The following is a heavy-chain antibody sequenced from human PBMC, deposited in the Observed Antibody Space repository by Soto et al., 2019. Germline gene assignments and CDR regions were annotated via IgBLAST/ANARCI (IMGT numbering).Heavy chain of an antibody. CDR1: GGSVSSGSYY. V-gene: IGHV4-61*01. D-gene: IGHD1-1*01. CDR2: IYYSGST. Sequence: SETLSLTCTVSGGSVSSGSYYWSWIRQPPGNGLEWIGYIYYSGSTNYNPSLKSRVTISVDTSKNQFSLKLSSVTAADTAVYYCARTGANWNPKGYYFDYWGHGTLVTVSS. CDR3: ARTGANWNPKGYYFDY. J-gene: IGHJ4*01.